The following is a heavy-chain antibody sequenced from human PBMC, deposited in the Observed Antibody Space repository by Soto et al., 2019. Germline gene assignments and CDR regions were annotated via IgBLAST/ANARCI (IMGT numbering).Heavy chain of an antibody. V-gene: IGHV1-69*06. J-gene: IGHJ4*02. CDR2: IIPIFGTA. Sequence: QVQLVQSGAEVKKPGSSVKVSCKASGGTFSSYAISWVRQAPGQGLEWMGGIIPIFGTANYAQKFQGRVTITAEKSTSTAYMELSSLRSEDTAVYYCALEWGVCSGCSCPNDYWGQGTLVTVSS. CDR1: GGTFSSYA. D-gene: IGHD2-15*01. CDR3: ALEWGVCSGCSCPNDY.